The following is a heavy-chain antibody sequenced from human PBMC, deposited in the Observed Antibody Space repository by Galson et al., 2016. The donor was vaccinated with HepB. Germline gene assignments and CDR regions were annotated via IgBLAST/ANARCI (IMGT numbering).Heavy chain of an antibody. V-gene: IGHV3-23*01. Sequence: SLRLSCAASGFTFSSFAMSWVRRVPGKGLEWVSAISGRGDRMRHAESVKGRFIISRDNSKNTLDVEIKSLRVEDTAVYYCAKEGWFGELLYGHFDFWGQGTLVTVSS. D-gene: IGHD3-10*01. J-gene: IGHJ4*02. CDR3: AKEGWFGELLYGHFDF. CDR1: GFTFSSFA. CDR2: ISGRGDRM.